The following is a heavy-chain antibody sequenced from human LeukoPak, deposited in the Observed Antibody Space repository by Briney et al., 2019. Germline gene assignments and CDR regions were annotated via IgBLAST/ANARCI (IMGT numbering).Heavy chain of an antibody. D-gene: IGHD5-18*01. CDR2: MNPNSGNT. CDR3: ARVYSYGSLDAFDI. CDR1: GYTFTSYD. J-gene: IGHJ3*02. Sequence: ASVKVSCKASGYTFTSYDINWVRQASGQGLEWMGWMNPNSGNTGHAQKFQGRVTMTRNTSISTAYMELSSLRSEDTAVYYCARVYSYGSLDAFDIWGQGTMVTVSS. V-gene: IGHV1-8*01.